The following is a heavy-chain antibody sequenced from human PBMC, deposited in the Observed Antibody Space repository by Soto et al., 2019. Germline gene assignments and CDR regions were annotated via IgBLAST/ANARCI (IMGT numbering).Heavy chain of an antibody. D-gene: IGHD5-12*01. CDR1: GGTFSNYT. Sequence: SVKVSCKASGGTFSNYTINWVRQAPGQGLEWMGGIIPIFGTANYAQKFQGRVTITADESTGTAYIELSSLRSEDTAVYYCARVKWLRFFVDNWFDPWGQGSLVSVSS. J-gene: IGHJ5*02. V-gene: IGHV1-69*13. CDR3: ARVKWLRFFVDNWFDP. CDR2: IIPIFGTA.